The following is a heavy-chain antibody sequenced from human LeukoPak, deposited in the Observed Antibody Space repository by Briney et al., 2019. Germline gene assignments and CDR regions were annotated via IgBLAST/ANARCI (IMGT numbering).Heavy chain of an antibody. D-gene: IGHD1-7*01. V-gene: IGHV3-74*01. CDR3: AKGIRNYVSSEYFQH. J-gene: IGHJ1*01. CDR2: INSDGSIT. Sequence: PGGSLRLSCAASGFTFSKHWMHWVRQAPGKGLVWVSRINSDGSITSYADSVKGRFTISRDNAKNTLYLQMNSLRAEDTAVYYCAKGIRNYVSSEYFQHWGQGTLVTVSS. CDR1: GFTFSKHW.